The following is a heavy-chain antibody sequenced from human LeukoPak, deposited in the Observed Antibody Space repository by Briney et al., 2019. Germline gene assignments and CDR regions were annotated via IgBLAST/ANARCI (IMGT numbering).Heavy chain of an antibody. J-gene: IGHJ4*02. V-gene: IGHV4-38-2*02. CDR1: GYSISSGYY. CDR2: IYHSGST. D-gene: IGHD6-19*01. Sequence: PSETLSLTCTVSGYSISSGYYWGWIRQPPGKGLEWIGSIYHSGSTYYNPSLKSRVAISVDTSKNQFSLKLSSVTAADTAVYYCAHRAVAGSLFDYWGQGTLVTVSS. CDR3: AHRAVAGSLFDY.